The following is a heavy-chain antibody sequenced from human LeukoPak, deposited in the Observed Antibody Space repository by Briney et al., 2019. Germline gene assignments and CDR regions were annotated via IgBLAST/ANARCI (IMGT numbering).Heavy chain of an antibody. Sequence: SVKVSCKASGGTFSSYAISWARQAPGQGLEWMGRIIPIFGTANYAQKFQGRVTITTDESTSTAYMELSSLRSEDTAVYYCAGGAAAIVGATEDYWGQGTLVTVSS. CDR2: IIPIFGTA. CDR1: GGTFSSYA. CDR3: AGGAAAIVGATEDY. J-gene: IGHJ4*02. V-gene: IGHV1-69*05. D-gene: IGHD1-26*01.